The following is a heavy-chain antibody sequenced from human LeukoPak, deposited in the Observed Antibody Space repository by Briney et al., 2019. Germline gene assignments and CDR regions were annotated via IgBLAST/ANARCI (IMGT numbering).Heavy chain of an antibody. J-gene: IGHJ4*02. V-gene: IGHV3-21*01. CDR2: ISSSSSYI. D-gene: IGHD6-13*01. CDR3: AAVGTPPDY. Sequence: GGSLRLSCAASGFTFGTYSMNWVRQAPGKGLEWVSSISSSSSYIYYADSVKGRFTTSRDNAKNSLFLQMNGLRAEDAAVYYCAAVGTPPDYWGQGTLVTVSS. CDR1: GFTFGTYS.